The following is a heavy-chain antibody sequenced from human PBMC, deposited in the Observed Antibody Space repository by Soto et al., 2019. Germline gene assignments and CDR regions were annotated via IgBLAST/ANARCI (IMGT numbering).Heavy chain of an antibody. V-gene: IGHV3-33*01. CDR3: ARDNRYCSSTSCYFSWSYYYGMDV. J-gene: IGHJ6*02. CDR1: GFTFSSYG. CDR2: IWYDGSNK. Sequence: GGSLRLACAASGFTFSSYGMHWVRQAPGKGLEWVAVIWYDGSNKYYADSVKGRFTISRDNSKNTLYLQMNSLRAEDTAVYYCARDNRYCSSTSCYFSWSYYYGMDVWGQGTTVTVSS. D-gene: IGHD2-2*01.